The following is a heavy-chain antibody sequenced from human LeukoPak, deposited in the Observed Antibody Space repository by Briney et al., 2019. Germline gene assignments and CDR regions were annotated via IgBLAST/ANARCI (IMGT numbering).Heavy chain of an antibody. J-gene: IGHJ5*02. CDR2: IRYDGSNK. D-gene: IGHD6-13*01. CDR1: GFTFSSYG. V-gene: IGHV3-30*02. Sequence: SGGSLRLSCAASGFTFSSYGMHWVRQAPGKGLEWVAFIRYDGSNKYYADSVKGRFTISRDNSKNTLYLQMNSLRAEDTAVYYCARAIAAAPNWFDPWGQGTLVTVSS. CDR3: ARAIAAAPNWFDP.